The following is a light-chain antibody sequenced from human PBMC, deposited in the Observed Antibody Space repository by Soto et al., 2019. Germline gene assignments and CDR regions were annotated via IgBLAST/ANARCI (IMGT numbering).Light chain of an antibody. J-gene: IGKJ1*01. CDR1: QSVSNNY. V-gene: IGKV3-20*01. CDR3: QQYGSSPWT. CDR2: GAS. Sequence: EIVLTQSPGTLSLSPGERVTLSCRASQSVSNNYLAWYQQKPGQAPRLLMFGASSRATGVPDRFSGSGSGTDFTLSVTRLQPEDCAVYYCQQYGSSPWTSGQGTKVDIK.